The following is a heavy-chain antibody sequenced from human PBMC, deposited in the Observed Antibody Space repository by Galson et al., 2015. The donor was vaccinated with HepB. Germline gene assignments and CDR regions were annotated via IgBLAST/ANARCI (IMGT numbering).Heavy chain of an antibody. J-gene: IGHJ4*02. D-gene: IGHD3-10*01. CDR2: ISDAGTVR. CDR3: AKEMGTSGTSYMSYFDS. Sequence: SLRLSCAASGFIFSAHYMDWARQAPGKGLEWLAVISDAGTVRYYADSVKGRFTIARDNSENTLFLQMDSLRPQDTAIYFCAKEMGTSGTSYMSYFDSWGQGTLVTVSS. CDR1: GFIFSAHY. V-gene: IGHV3-30*18.